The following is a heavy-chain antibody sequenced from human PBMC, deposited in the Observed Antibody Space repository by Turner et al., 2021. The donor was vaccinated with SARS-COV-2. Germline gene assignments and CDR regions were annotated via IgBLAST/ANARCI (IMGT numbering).Heavy chain of an antibody. CDR2: ISYDGSNK. CDR3: AKDSSGWYIPT. D-gene: IGHD6-19*01. V-gene: IGHV3-30*18. Sequence: QVQLVESGGGVVQPGRSLRLSCAASGFTFSSYGMHWVRQAPGKGLEWVAIISYDGSNKFYADSVKGRFTISRDNSKNTLYLQMHSLRAEDTAVYYCAKDSSGWYIPTWGQGTLVTVS. CDR1: GFTFSSYG. J-gene: IGHJ5*02.